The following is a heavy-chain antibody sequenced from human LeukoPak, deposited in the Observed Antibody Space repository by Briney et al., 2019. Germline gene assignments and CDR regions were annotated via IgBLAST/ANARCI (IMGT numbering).Heavy chain of an antibody. V-gene: IGHV1-2*02. CDR3: ARVSSSNWYTPYFDC. Sequence: ASVKVSCKASEHTFSTYYIYWVRQAPGQGLEWMGWINPNSGGTNYAQKFQGRVTMTRDTSISTAYMELSRLKSDDTAVYYCARVSSSNWYTPYFDCWGQGTLVTVSS. CDR1: EHTFSTYY. J-gene: IGHJ4*02. CDR2: INPNSGGT. D-gene: IGHD6-13*01.